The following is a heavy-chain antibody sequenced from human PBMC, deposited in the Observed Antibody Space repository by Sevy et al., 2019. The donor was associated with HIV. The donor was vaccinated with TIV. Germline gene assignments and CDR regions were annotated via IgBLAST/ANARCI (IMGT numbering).Heavy chain of an antibody. CDR1: GYTFTSYG. D-gene: IGHD1-26*01. Sequence: ASVKVSCKASGYTFTSYGISWVRQAPGQGLEWMGWISAYNGNTNYAQKLQGRVTMTTDTSTSTAYMELRSLRSDDTAVYYCAREKWELLEATCTSDYWGQGTLVTVSS. CDR2: ISAYNGNT. V-gene: IGHV1-18*01. J-gene: IGHJ4*02. CDR3: AREKWELLEATCTSDY.